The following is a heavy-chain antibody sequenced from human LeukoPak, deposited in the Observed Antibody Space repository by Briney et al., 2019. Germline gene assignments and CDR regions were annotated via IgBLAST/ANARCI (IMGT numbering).Heavy chain of an antibody. CDR1: GGTFSSYA. CDR3: AGSTVTRLAEYFQH. J-gene: IGHJ1*01. V-gene: IGHV1-69*13. Sequence: ASVKVSCTASGGTFSSYAISWVRQAPGQGLEWMGGIIPIFGTANYAQKFQGRVTITADESTSTAYMELSSLRSEDTAVYYCAGSTVTRLAEYFQHWGQGTLVTVSS. CDR2: IIPIFGTA. D-gene: IGHD4-17*01.